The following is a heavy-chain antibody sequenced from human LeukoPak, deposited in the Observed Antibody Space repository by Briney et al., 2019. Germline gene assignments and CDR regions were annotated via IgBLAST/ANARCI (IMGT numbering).Heavy chain of an antibody. V-gene: IGHV4-59*01. CDR2: IYYSGST. D-gene: IGHD2-2*02. CDR1: GGSISSYY. Sequence: SETLSLTCTVSGGSISSYYWSWIRQPPGKGLEWIGYIYYSGSTNYNPSLKSRVTISVDTSKNQFSLKLSSVTAADTAVYYCARGRYPTSTWGQGTLVTVSS. J-gene: IGHJ5*02. CDR3: ARGRYPTST.